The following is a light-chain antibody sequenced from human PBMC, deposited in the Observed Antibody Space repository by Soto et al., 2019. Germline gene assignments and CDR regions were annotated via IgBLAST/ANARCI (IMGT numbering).Light chain of an antibody. J-gene: IGLJ1*01. Sequence: QSVLTQPPSVSGAPGQRVTISCTGSSSNIGAGYDVNWYQQLPGTAPKLLIFGDSNRPSGVPDRFSGSKSGTSASLAIPGLQADDEADYYCQSYDSRLSGSDVFGAGTKLTVL. CDR3: QSYDSRLSGSDV. V-gene: IGLV1-40*01. CDR2: GDS. CDR1: SSNIGAGYD.